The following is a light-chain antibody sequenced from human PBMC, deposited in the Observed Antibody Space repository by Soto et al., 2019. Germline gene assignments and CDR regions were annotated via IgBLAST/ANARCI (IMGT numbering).Light chain of an antibody. CDR1: QSVSSSY. CDR2: GAS. CDR3: QQYGSSPPKT. J-gene: IGKJ1*01. V-gene: IGKV3-20*01. Sequence: TQSPGTLSLSPGERATLSCRASQSVSSSYLAWYQQKPGQAPRLLIYGASSRATGIPDRFSGSGSGTDFTLTISRLEPEDFAVYYCQQYGSSPPKTFGQGTKV.